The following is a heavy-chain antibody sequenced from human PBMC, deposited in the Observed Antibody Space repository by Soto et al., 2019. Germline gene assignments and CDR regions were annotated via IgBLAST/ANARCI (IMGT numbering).Heavy chain of an antibody. D-gene: IGHD6-13*01. CDR3: AREAAAGTLDC. V-gene: IGHV1-18*01. J-gene: IGHJ4*02. CDR2: ISAYNGNT. CDR1: GYTFTSYG. Sequence: QVQLVQSGAEVKKPGASVKVSCKASGYTFTSYGISWVRQAPGQGLEWMGWISAYNGNTNHAQNLQGRXTXTTXTSTSTAYMELRSLRSDDTAVYYCAREAAAGTLDCWGQGTLVTVSS.